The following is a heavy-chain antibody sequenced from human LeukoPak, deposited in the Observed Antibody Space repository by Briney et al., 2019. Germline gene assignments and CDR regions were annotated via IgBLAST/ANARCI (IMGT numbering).Heavy chain of an antibody. J-gene: IGHJ4*02. CDR2: IRYDGSNK. V-gene: IGHV3-30*02. Sequence: GGSLRLSCAASGFTFSSYGMHWVRQAPGKGLEWVAFIRYDGSNKYYADSVKGRFTISRDNSKDTLYLQMNSLRAEDTAVYYCAKDTSLCSSTSCYLDYFDYWGQGTLVTVSS. CDR1: GFTFSSYG. CDR3: AKDTSLCSSTSCYLDYFDY. D-gene: IGHD2-2*01.